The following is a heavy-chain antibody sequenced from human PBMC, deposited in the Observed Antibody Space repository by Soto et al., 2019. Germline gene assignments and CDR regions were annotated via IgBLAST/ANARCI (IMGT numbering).Heavy chain of an antibody. CDR2: IWYDGSNK. CDR1: GFTFSSYG. CDR3: ARQISSGSSPYYYYMDV. J-gene: IGHJ6*03. Sequence: GGSLRLSCAASGFTFSSYGMHWVRQAPGKGLEWVAVIWYDGSNKYYAGSVKGRFTISRDNSKNTLYLQMNSLRAEDTAVYYCARQISSGSSPYYYYMDVWGKGTTVTVSS. D-gene: IGHD3-10*01. V-gene: IGHV3-33*01.